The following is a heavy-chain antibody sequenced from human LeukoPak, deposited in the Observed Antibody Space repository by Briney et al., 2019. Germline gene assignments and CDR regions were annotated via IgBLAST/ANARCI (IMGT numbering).Heavy chain of an antibody. CDR2: MNPNSGNT. CDR3: ARGSGEGVDY. CDR1: GYTFTSYG. V-gene: IGHV1-8*02. J-gene: IGHJ4*02. D-gene: IGHD3-16*01. Sequence: VASVKVSCKASGYTFTSYGISWVRQAPGQGLEWMGWMNPNSGNTGYAQKFQGRVTMTRNTSISTAYMELSSLRSEDTAVYYCARGSGEGVDYWGQGTLVTVSS.